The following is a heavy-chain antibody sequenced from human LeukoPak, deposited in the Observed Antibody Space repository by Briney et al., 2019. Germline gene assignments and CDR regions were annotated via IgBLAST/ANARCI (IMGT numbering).Heavy chain of an antibody. V-gene: IGHV4-59*08. J-gene: IGHJ4*02. D-gene: IGHD4-17*01. CDR2: IYYSGST. CDR1: GGSISSYY. Sequence: SETLSLTCTVSGGSISSYYWSWIRQPPGKGLEWIGYIYYSGSTNYNPSLKSRVTISVDTSKNQFSLKLSSVTAADTAVYYCAKNKGYGDPFPDFDYWGQGTLVTVSS. CDR3: AKNKGYGDPFPDFDY.